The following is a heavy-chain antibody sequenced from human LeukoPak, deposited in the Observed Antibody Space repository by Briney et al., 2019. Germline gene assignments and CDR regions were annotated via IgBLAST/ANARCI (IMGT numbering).Heavy chain of an antibody. D-gene: IGHD3-10*01. CDR2: MSFDGSNE. V-gene: IGHV3-30-3*01. Sequence: GRSLRLSCAASGFTFSRYAMHWVRQAPVKGLEWVAVMSFDGSNEYYADSVKGRFTISRDNSKNTLYLQMNSLRAEDTAVYYCARVGYYGSGNYCPTNYYYYYGMDVWGQGTTVTVSS. J-gene: IGHJ6*02. CDR3: ARVGYYGSGNYCPTNYYYYYGMDV. CDR1: GFTFSRYA.